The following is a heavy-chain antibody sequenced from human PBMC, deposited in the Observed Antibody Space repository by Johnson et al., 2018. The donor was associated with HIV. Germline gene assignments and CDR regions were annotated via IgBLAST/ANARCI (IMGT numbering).Heavy chain of an antibody. Sequence: QLVESGGGVVQPGRSLRLSCAASGFTFSNYSIHWVRQAPGKGLEWVAIISYDASSKDYADSVKGRFTISRDNSKNTLYLQMNSLRAEDTAVYYCARDDYSSGAFDIWGQGTMVTVSS. D-gene: IGHD6-25*01. V-gene: IGHV3-30*04. CDR3: ARDDYSSGAFDI. CDR2: ISYDASSK. CDR1: GFTFSNYS. J-gene: IGHJ3*02.